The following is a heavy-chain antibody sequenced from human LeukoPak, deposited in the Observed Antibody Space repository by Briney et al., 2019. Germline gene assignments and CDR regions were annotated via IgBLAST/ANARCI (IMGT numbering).Heavy chain of an antibody. CDR2: TYYRSKWYN. Sequence: SQTLSLTCAISGDSVSSNSAAWNWIRQSPSRGLEWLGRTYYRSKWYNDYAVSVKSRITINPDTSKNQFSLQLNSVTPEDTAVYYCARGAREGGSGWYRGPRYAFDIWGQGTMVTVSS. D-gene: IGHD6-19*01. V-gene: IGHV6-1*01. CDR3: ARGAREGGSGWYRGPRYAFDI. CDR1: GDSVSSNSAA. J-gene: IGHJ3*02.